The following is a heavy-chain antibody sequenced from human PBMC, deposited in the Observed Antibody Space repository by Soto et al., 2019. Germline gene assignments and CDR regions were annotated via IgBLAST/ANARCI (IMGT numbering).Heavy chain of an antibody. Sequence: ASVKVSCKASGYTFTSYGISWVRQAPGQGHEWMGWISAYNGNTNYAQKLQGRVAMTTDTSTSTAYMELRSLRSDDTSVYYCARDTIVVVPAAILDVWCKGTPFSVSS. CDR3: ARDTIVVVPAAILDV. V-gene: IGHV1-18*01. J-gene: IGHJ6*03. CDR1: GYTFTSYG. CDR2: ISAYNGNT. D-gene: IGHD2-2*01.